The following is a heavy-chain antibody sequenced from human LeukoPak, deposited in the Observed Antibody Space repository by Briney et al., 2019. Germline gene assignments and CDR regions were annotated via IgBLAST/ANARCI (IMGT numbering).Heavy chain of an antibody. CDR1: GFTFSSYA. CDR2: ISGSGGST. Sequence: GGSLRLSCAASGFTFSSYAMSWVRQAPGKGLEWVSAISGSGGSTYYADSVKGRFTISRDNSKNTLYLQMNSLRAEDTAVYYCAKSPNPLIEVVPQYFQHWGQGTLVTVSS. CDR3: AKSPNPLIEVVPQYFQH. V-gene: IGHV3-23*01. D-gene: IGHD3-22*01. J-gene: IGHJ1*01.